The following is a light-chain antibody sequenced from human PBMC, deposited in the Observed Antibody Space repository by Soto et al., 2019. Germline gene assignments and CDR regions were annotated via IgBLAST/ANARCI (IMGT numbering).Light chain of an antibody. CDR2: KAS. J-gene: IGKJ1*01. V-gene: IGKV1-5*03. CDR3: QQYHSNSRT. CDR1: QSISTW. Sequence: DIQMTQSPSTLSASVGDRVTITCRASQSISTWLAWYQQKPGKAPRLLIYKASSLQSGVPSRFSGSGSGTEFTLTIRSLQGDGFASYYCQQYHSNSRTFGQGTKVEVK.